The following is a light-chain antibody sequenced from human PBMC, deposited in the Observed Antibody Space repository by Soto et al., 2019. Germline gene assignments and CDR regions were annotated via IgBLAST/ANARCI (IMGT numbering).Light chain of an antibody. CDR1: QSINTD. CDR3: QHYNRWPLT. V-gene: IGKV3-15*01. CDR2: GAS. J-gene: IGKJ4*01. Sequence: EILMTQSPATLSMSPGERAALACRASQSINTDLAWYQQKPGQAPRLLIYGASTRATGIPARFSGSGSGTEFTLTISSLQSEDFAVYHCQHYNRWPLTFGGGTKVEIK.